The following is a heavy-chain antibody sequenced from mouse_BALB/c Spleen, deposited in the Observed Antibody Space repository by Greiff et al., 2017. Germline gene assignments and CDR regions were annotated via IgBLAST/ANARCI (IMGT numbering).Heavy chain of an antibody. Sequence: VQLQQSGAELVKPGASVKLSCTASGFNIKDTYMHWVKQRPEQGLEWIGRIDPANGNTKYDPKFQGKATITADTSSNTAYLQLSSLTSEDTAVYYCATYYRYDDAMDYWGQGTSVTVSS. V-gene: IGHV14-3*02. D-gene: IGHD2-14*01. J-gene: IGHJ4*01. CDR1: GFNIKDTY. CDR2: IDPANGNT. CDR3: ATYYRYDDAMDY.